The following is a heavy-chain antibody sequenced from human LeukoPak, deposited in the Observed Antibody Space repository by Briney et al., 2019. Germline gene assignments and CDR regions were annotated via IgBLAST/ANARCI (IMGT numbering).Heavy chain of an antibody. Sequence: ASVKVSCKASGYTFTSYYLHWVRQAPGQGLEWMSIINPSGASTSYEQKFRGRVTMTSDTSTSRVYMELSSLRSEDTAVYYCARGIVTAAGTGGWYFDYWGQGTLVTVSS. J-gene: IGHJ4*02. CDR1: GYTFTSYY. V-gene: IGHV1-46*01. D-gene: IGHD6-13*01. CDR3: ARGIVTAAGTGGWYFDY. CDR2: INPSGAST.